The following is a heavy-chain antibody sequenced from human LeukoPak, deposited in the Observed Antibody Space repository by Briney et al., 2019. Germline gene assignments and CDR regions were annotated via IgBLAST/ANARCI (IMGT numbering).Heavy chain of an antibody. CDR2: INHSGST. D-gene: IGHD3-3*01. J-gene: IGHJ5*02. CDR1: GGSFSGYY. V-gene: IGHV4-34*01. CDR3: ARGGYDFWSGYYTDWFDH. Sequence: SETLSLTCAVYGGSFSGYYWSWIRQPPGKGLEWIGEINHSGSTNYNPSLKSRVTISVDTSKNQFSLKLSSVTAADTAVYYCARGGYDFWSGYYTDWFDHWGQGTLVTVSS.